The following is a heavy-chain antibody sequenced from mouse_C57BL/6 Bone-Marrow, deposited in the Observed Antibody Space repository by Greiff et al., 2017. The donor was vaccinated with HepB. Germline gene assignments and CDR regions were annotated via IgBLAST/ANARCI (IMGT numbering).Heavy chain of an antibody. J-gene: IGHJ2*01. CDR2: ISSGGSYT. CDR1: GFTFSSYG. Sequence: EVKLVESGGDLVKPGGSLKLSCAASGFTFSSYGMSWVRQTPDKRLEWVATISSGGSYTYYPDSVKGRFTISRDNAKNTLYLQMSSLKSEDTAMYYCARHYYYGSSYPYFDYWGQGTTLTVSS. D-gene: IGHD1-1*01. V-gene: IGHV5-6*01. CDR3: ARHYYYGSSYPYFDY.